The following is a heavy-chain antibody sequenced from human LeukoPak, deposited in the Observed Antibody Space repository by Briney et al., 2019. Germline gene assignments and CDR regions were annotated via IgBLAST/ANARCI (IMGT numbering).Heavy chain of an antibody. J-gene: IGHJ4*02. Sequence: PGGSLRLSCAASGFTFSSYGMSWVRQAPGKGLEWVSAISGSGGSTYYADSVKGRFTISRDNSKNTLYLQMNSLRAEDTAVYYCAKAGGYYYDSSGYSPGDYWGQGTLVTVSS. D-gene: IGHD3-22*01. CDR1: GFTFSSYG. CDR3: AKAGGYYYDSSGYSPGDY. V-gene: IGHV3-23*01. CDR2: ISGSGGST.